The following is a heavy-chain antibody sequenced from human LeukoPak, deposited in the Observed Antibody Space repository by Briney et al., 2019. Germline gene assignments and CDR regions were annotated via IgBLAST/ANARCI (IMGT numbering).Heavy chain of an antibody. J-gene: IGHJ4*02. D-gene: IGHD6-19*01. Sequence: GGSLRLSCAVSGFTFRDHWMDWVRQAPGKGLEWVGHIKTDGSETYYVDSLKGRFSISRDNTNNALYLQMNSLRVEDTAVYYCAKNNGWFHLAQWGQGTLVTVSS. CDR1: GFTFRDHW. V-gene: IGHV3-7*03. CDR3: AKNNGWFHLAQ. CDR2: IKTDGSET.